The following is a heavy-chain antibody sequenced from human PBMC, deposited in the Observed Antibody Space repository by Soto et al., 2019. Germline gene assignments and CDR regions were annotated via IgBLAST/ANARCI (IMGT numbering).Heavy chain of an antibody. D-gene: IGHD3-22*01. CDR3: GKEYDDIRYYITSEY. Sequence: QVQLVESGGGVVQPGRSLRLSCAASGFTFSTYGMHWIRQAPGTGLEWVAVVAYDGHTKFYADSVRGRFTVSRDNSKSTVYLQLDSLRAEDTAVYYCGKEYDDIRYYITSEYWGQGTRVTVSS. J-gene: IGHJ4*02. CDR2: VAYDGHTK. CDR1: GFTFSTYG. V-gene: IGHV3-30*18.